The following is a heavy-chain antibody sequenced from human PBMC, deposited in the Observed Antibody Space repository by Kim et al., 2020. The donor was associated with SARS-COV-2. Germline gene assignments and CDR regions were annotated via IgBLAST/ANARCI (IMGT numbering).Heavy chain of an antibody. V-gene: IGHV1-69*04. D-gene: IGHD4-17*01. CDR1: GGTFSSYA. J-gene: IGHJ4*02. CDR3: ARVGTTVTKSFDY. CDR2: IIPILGIA. Sequence: SVKVSCKASGGTFSSYAISWVRQAPGQGLEWMGRIIPILGIANYAQKFQGRVTITADKSTSTAYMELSSLRSEDTAVYYCARVGTTVTKSFDYWGQGTLVTVSS.